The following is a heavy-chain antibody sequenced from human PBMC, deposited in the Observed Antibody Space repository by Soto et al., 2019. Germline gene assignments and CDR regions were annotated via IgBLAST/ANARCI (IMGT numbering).Heavy chain of an antibody. Sequence: EVQLLESGGGLVQPGGSLRLSCAASGFTFSSYAMSWVRQAPGKGLEWVSAISGSGGSTYYADSVKGRFTISRDNSKNTLYLQMNRLRAEDTAVHYCARDSDCSGGSCRPPNWFDPWGQGTLVTVSS. V-gene: IGHV3-23*01. CDR1: GFTFSSYA. CDR3: ARDSDCSGGSCRPPNWFDP. J-gene: IGHJ5*02. CDR2: ISGSGGST. D-gene: IGHD2-15*01.